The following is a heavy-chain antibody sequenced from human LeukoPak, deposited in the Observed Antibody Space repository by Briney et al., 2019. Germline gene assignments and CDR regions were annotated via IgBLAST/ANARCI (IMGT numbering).Heavy chain of an antibody. D-gene: IGHD3-22*01. CDR1: GFTFSSYE. CDR2: ISSSGSTI. Sequence: PGGSLRLSCAASGFTFSSYEMNWVRQAPGKGLEWVSYISSSGSTIYYADSVKGRFTISRDNAKNSLYLQMNSLRAEDTAVYYCARVAPYYDSSGYYFSHVDYWGQGTLVTVSS. V-gene: IGHV3-48*03. J-gene: IGHJ4*02. CDR3: ARVAPYYDSSGYYFSHVDY.